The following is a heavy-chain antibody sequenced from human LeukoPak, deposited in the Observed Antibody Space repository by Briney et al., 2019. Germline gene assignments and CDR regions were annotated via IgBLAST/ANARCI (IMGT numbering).Heavy chain of an antibody. Sequence: ASVKVSCTVSGGTFSSYAFSWVRQAPGQGLEWMGGIIPIFGTANNAQKCQGRVTITTDESRSKAYMELSSLRSEDTAVYCCARGEDDYESSGYYRYDAFDILGQGTMVTVSS. CDR2: IIPIFGTA. CDR1: GGTFSSYA. CDR3: ARGEDDYESSGYYRYDAFDI. V-gene: IGHV1-69*05. D-gene: IGHD3-22*01. J-gene: IGHJ3*02.